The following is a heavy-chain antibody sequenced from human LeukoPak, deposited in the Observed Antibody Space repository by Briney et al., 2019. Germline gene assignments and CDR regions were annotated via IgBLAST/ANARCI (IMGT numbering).Heavy chain of an antibody. CDR3: ATMLGSGSVSYLFDY. CDR2: IYHSGTT. CDR1: GASLSSHY. V-gene: IGHV4-59*11. Sequence: SETLSLTCTVSGASLSSHYWYWIRQSPGKGLEWIGYIYHSGTTKYNPPLKSRVTMSIDTSKNQFSLKLSSVTAADTAVYYCATMLGSGSVSYLFDYWGQGTLVTVSS. D-gene: IGHD1-26*01. J-gene: IGHJ4*02.